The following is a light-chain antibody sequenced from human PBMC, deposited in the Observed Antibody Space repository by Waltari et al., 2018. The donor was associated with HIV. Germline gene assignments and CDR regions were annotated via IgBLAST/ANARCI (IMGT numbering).Light chain of an antibody. J-gene: IGKJ1*01. V-gene: IGKV1-8*01. Sequence: AIRITQSPSPFSAPKGDKVTITCRASQDVSTYLAWYQQKPGKAPKLLIYTASTLQSGVPSRFSGSGSGTDFTLTINCLQREDFATYYCQQYYDYPRTFGQGTKVEIK. CDR3: QQYYDYPRT. CDR1: QDVSTY. CDR2: TAS.